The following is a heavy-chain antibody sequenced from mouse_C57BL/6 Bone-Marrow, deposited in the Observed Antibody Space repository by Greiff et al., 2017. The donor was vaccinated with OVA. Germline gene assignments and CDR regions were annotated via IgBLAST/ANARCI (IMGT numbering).Heavy chain of an antibody. J-gene: IGHJ4*01. Sequence: VQLQQPGAELVKPGASVKLSCKASGYTFTSYWMHWVKQRPGQGLEWIGMIHPNSGSTNYNEKFKSKATLTVDKSSSTAYMQLSSLTSEDSAVYYCARCYYSNYVRSYYAMDYWGQGTSVTVSS. D-gene: IGHD2-5*01. CDR2: IHPNSGST. CDR3: ARCYYSNYVRSYYAMDY. CDR1: GYTFTSYW. V-gene: IGHV1-64*01.